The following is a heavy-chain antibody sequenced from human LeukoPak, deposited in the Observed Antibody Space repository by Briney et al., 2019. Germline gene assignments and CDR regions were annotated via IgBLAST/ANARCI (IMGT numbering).Heavy chain of an antibody. J-gene: IGHJ4*02. CDR3: ARALGGSGSYYRFYYFDY. D-gene: IGHD3-10*01. Sequence: SQTLSLTCAISGYSVSSNSAAWNWIRQSPSRGLEWLGRTYYRSKWYNDYAVSVKSRITINPDTSKNQFSLQLNSVTPEDTAVYYCARALGGSGSYYRFYYFDYWGQGTLVTVSS. CDR1: GYSVSSNSAA. V-gene: IGHV6-1*01. CDR2: TYYRSKWYN.